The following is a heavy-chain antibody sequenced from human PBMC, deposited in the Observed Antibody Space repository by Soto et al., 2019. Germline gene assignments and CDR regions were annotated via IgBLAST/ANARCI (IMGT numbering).Heavy chain of an antibody. J-gene: IGHJ4*02. Sequence: SETLSLTCTVSGGSISSYYWSWIRQPPGKGLEWIGYIYYSGSTNYNPSLKSRVTISVDTSKNQFSLKLSSVTAADTAVYYCARASDYFDYWGQGTLVTVSS. CDR2: IYYSGST. CDR3: ARASDYFDY. CDR1: GGSISSYY. V-gene: IGHV4-59*01.